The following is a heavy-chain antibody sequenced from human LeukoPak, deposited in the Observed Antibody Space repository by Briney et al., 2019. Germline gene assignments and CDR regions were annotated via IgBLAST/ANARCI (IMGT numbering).Heavy chain of an antibody. CDR1: GFTFSSYA. Sequence: GGSLRLSCAASGFTFSSYAMSWVRQAPGKGLEWVSAISGSGGSTYNADSVKGRFTISRDNSKNTLYLQMNSLRAEDTAVYYCAKDYGYVWGNYRRNYFEYWGQGTLVTVSS. J-gene: IGHJ4*02. D-gene: IGHD3-16*02. V-gene: IGHV3-23*01. CDR2: ISGSGGST. CDR3: AKDYGYVWGNYRRNYFEY.